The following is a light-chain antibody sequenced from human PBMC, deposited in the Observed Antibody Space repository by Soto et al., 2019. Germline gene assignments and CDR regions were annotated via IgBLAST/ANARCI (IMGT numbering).Light chain of an antibody. J-gene: IGLJ2*01. CDR2: DVS. CDR3: SSYTSSSTVV. CDR1: SSDVGGYNY. V-gene: IGLV2-14*01. Sequence: QSVLTQPASVSGSPGQLITISCTGTSSDVGGYNYVSWYQQHPGKAPKLMIYDVSNRPSGVSNRFSGSESGNTASLTISGLQAEDEADYYCSSYTSSSTVVFGGGTKLTVL.